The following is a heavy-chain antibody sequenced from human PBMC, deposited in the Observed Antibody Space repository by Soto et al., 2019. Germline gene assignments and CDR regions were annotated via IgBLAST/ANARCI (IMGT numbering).Heavy chain of an antibody. V-gene: IGHV1-18*01. CDR1: GYTFTSYG. Sequence: QVQLVQSGAEVKKPGASVKVSCKASGYTFTSYGISWVRQAPGQGLEWMGWISAYNGNTNYAQKLQGRVTMTTDTRTTXAYMELRSLRSDDTAVYYCARDSSRYFDWSNYFDYWGQGTLVTVSS. J-gene: IGHJ4*02. D-gene: IGHD3-9*01. CDR3: ARDSSRYFDWSNYFDY. CDR2: ISAYNGNT.